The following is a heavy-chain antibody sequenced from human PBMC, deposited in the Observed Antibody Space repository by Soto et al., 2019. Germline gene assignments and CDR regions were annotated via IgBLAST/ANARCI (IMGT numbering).Heavy chain of an antibody. V-gene: IGHV3-9*01. CDR2: ISWNSGVL. J-gene: IGHJ4*02. CDR1: GFTFDDYA. Sequence: EVQLVESGGGLVQPGRSLRLSCAASGFTFDDYAIHWVRQAPGKGLEWVSGISWNSGVLGYADSVKGRFTISRDNAKNSLYLQMNSLRTEDTALYYCANDHRGWFGSFDYWGQGSLVTVSS. CDR3: ANDHRGWFGSFDY. D-gene: IGHD6-19*01.